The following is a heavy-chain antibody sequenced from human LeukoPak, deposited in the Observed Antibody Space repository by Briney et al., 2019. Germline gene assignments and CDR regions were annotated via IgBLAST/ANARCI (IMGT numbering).Heavy chain of an antibody. CDR1: GGSISSYY. CDR2: IYYSGST. CDR3: ASEDCTTPSCHKAFDF. Sequence: PSETLSLTCTVSGGSISSYYWSWIRQPPGKGLEWIGYIYYSGSTKYNPSLKSRVTISIDTSKNQFSLKLSSVTAADTAVYYCASEDCTTPSCHKAFDFWGQGTLVTVSS. J-gene: IGHJ4*02. V-gene: IGHV4-59*08. D-gene: IGHD2/OR15-2a*01.